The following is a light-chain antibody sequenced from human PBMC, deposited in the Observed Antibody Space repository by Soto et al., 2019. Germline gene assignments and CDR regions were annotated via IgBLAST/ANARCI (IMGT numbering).Light chain of an antibody. CDR1: QSISSY. CDR2: AAS. CDR3: QQSYSTPQT. J-gene: IGKJ5*01. Sequence: DIQMTQSPSSLSASVGDRVTITCRASQSISSYLNWYHQKPGKAPKLLIYAASNLQSGVPSRFSGSGSGTDFTLTISSLQPEDFATYYCQQSYSTPQTFGQGTRLEI. V-gene: IGKV1-39*01.